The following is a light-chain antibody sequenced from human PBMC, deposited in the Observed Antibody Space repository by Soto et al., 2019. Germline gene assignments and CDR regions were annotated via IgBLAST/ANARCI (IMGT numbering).Light chain of an antibody. CDR1: QSVSGN. CDR3: QQYNNWPPIN. V-gene: IGKV3-15*01. J-gene: IGKJ5*01. Sequence: EIVMTQSPATLSVSPGERATLSCRASQSVSGNLAWYQQKPGRAPRLLIYGASTRATGIPARFSGSGSGTEFTLTISSLQSEDFAVYYCQQYNNWPPINFGQGTRLEIK. CDR2: GAS.